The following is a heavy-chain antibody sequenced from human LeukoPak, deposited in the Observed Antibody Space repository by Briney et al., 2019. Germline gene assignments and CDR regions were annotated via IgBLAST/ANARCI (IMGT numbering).Heavy chain of an antibody. CDR3: ARIHRYCSGGACFVLDN. Sequence: PSETLSLTCVVSGGSVSGYYWGWIRQPPGRGLEWIGYVYYSGSTNYNPSFKSRITISVDTSRNQFSLQLSSVTAADTAVYYCARIHRYCSGGACFVLDNWGQGTLVAVSS. V-gene: IGHV4-59*02. CDR2: VYYSGST. D-gene: IGHD2-15*01. J-gene: IGHJ4*02. CDR1: GGSVSGYY.